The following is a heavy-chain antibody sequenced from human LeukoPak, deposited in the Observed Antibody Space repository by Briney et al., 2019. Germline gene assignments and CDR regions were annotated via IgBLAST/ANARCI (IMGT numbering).Heavy chain of an antibody. CDR3: ARGGLLLLFPYYFDY. V-gene: IGHV3-7*01. CDR2: IKQDGSEK. D-gene: IGHD3/OR15-3a*01. Sequence: GGSLRLSCAASGFTFSSYWMSWVRQAPGKGLEWVANIKQDGSEKYYVDSVKGRFTISRDNAKNSLYLQMNSLRAEDTAVYYCARGGLLLLFPYYFDYWGQGTLVTVSS. CDR1: GFTFSSYW. J-gene: IGHJ4*02.